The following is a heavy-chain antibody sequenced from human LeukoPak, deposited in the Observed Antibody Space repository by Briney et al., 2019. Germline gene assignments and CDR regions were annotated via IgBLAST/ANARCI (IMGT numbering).Heavy chain of an antibody. Sequence: ASVKVSCKASGYTFTSYGISWVRQATGQGLEWMGCMDPNSGNTGYAQKFQGRVTMTRNTSISTAYMELSSLRSEDTAVYYCARGVLAVAGTDYYGMDVWGQGTTVTVSS. D-gene: IGHD6-19*01. V-gene: IGHV1-8*02. CDR1: GYTFTSYG. J-gene: IGHJ6*02. CDR2: MDPNSGNT. CDR3: ARGVLAVAGTDYYGMDV.